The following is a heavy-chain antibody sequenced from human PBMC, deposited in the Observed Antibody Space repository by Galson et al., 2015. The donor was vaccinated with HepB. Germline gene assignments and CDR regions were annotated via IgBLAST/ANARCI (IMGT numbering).Heavy chain of an antibody. J-gene: IGHJ1*01. V-gene: IGHV3-23*01. D-gene: IGHD6-19*01. Sequence: SLRLSCAASGFILSNSDMNWVRRAPGKGLEWVSGISGGGGTISYADSVKGRFTISRDSSKNTLDLQMDSLRAGDTAVYYCVRGEYGRGWPDWGQGNLVTVSS. CDR2: ISGGGGTI. CDR1: GFILSNSD. CDR3: VRGEYGRGWPD.